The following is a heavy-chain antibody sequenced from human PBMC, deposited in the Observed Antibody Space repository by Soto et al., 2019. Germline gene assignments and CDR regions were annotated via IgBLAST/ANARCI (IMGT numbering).Heavy chain of an antibody. CDR3: ARGRASGSYYLLDY. Sequence: XSVKVSCKASGNPFTGYDINRVRQATGHGLEWMGWINPNSGNIGYAQKFQGRVTMTRDTAIRTAYMEVSRLRSDDTAGYYCARGRASGSYYLLDYWGQGTLVTVSS. J-gene: IGHJ4*02. D-gene: IGHD3-10*01. CDR1: GNPFTGYD. CDR2: INPNSGNI. V-gene: IGHV1-8*01.